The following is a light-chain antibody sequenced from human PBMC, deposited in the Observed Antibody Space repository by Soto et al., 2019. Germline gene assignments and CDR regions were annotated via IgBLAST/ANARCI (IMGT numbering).Light chain of an antibody. CDR2: GAS. CDR1: QGISSY. CDR3: QQLNTYPLT. V-gene: IGKV1-9*01. J-gene: IGKJ4*01. Sequence: DSQLTQSPSFLSASVGDRVTITCRASQGISSYLAWYQQKPGKAPKLLIYGASTLQSGVPSRFSGSGSGTEVTLTISSLQPEDSATYYCQQLNTYPLTFGGGTKVEIK.